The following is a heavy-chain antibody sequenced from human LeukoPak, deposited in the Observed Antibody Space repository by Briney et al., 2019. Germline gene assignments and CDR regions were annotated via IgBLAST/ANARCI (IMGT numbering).Heavy chain of an antibody. D-gene: IGHD6-6*01. CDR1: GGSFSGYY. CDR2: INHSGST. CDR3: ARLHNGRNSSSSDYYYYMDV. J-gene: IGHJ6*03. Sequence: SETLSLTCAVYGGSFSGYYWSWIRQPPGKGLKWIGEINHSGSTNYNPSLKSRVSISVDTSKNQFSLKLSSVTAADTAVYYCARLHNGRNSSSSDYYYYMDVWGKGTTVTVSS. V-gene: IGHV4-34*01.